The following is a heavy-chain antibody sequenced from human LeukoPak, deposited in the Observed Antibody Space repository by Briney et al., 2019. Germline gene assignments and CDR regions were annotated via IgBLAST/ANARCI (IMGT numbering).Heavy chain of an antibody. J-gene: IGHJ4*02. V-gene: IGHV3-21*01. CDR3: ARETSGSYYADY. Sequence: GGSLRLSCAASGFTFSSYSMNWVRQAPGNGPEWVSSISSSSSYIYYADSVKGRFTISRDNAKNSLYLQMNSLRAEDTAVYYCARETSGSYYADYWGQGTLVTVSS. CDR1: GFTFSSYS. CDR2: ISSSSSYI. D-gene: IGHD1-26*01.